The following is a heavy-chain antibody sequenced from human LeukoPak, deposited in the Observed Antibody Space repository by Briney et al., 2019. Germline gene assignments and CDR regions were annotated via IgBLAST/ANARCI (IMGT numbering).Heavy chain of an antibody. CDR3: ARDSTYVWGSYRPFDY. J-gene: IGHJ4*02. CDR2: IYYGGST. D-gene: IGHD3-16*02. Sequence: SETLSLTCTVSGGSISSSSYYWSWIRQPPGKGLEWIGYIYYGGSTNYNPSLKSRFTISVDTSKNQFSLKLSSVTAADTAVYYCARDSTYVWGSYRPFDYWGQGTLVTVSS. V-gene: IGHV4-61*01. CDR1: GGSISSSSYY.